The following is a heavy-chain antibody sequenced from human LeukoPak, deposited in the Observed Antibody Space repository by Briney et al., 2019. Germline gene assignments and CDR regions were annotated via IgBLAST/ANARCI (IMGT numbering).Heavy chain of an antibody. J-gene: IGHJ6*02. Sequence: GSSVKVSCKASGGTFSSYAISWVRQAPGQGLEWMGGIIPIFGTANYAQKFQGRVTITADESTSTAYMELSSLRSEDTAVYYCARSVTPATGMDVWGQGTTVTVSS. V-gene: IGHV1-69*01. CDR3: ARSVTPATGMDV. CDR2: IIPIFGTA. CDR1: GGTFSSYA. D-gene: IGHD6-25*01.